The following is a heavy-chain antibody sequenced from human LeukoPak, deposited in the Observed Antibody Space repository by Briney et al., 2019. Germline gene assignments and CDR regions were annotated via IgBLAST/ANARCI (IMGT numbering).Heavy chain of an antibody. V-gene: IGHV3-30*18. D-gene: IGHD3-22*01. J-gene: IGHJ4*02. CDR2: ISYDGSNK. CDR3: AKDQDSSGYYYY. Sequence: PGGSLRLSCAASGFTFSSYGMHWVRQAPGKGLEWVAVISYDGSNKYYADSVKGRFTISRDNSKNTLYLQMNSLRAEDTAVYYCAKDQDSSGYYYYWGQGTLVTVSS. CDR1: GFTFSSYG.